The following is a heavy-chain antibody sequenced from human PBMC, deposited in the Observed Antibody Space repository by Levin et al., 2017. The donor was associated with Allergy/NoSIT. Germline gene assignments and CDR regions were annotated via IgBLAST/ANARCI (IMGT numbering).Heavy chain of an antibody. D-gene: IGHD3-10*01. V-gene: IGHV3-66*02. CDR2: IYSGGST. CDR1: GFTVSSNY. CDR3: ARSVEVRGVVVYWYFDL. Sequence: ESLKISCAASGFTVSSNYMSWVRQAPGKGLEWVSVIYSGGSTYYTDSVKGRFTISRDSSKNTLYLQMNSLRTEDTAVYYCARSVEVRGVVVYWYFDLWGRGTLVTVSS. J-gene: IGHJ2*01.